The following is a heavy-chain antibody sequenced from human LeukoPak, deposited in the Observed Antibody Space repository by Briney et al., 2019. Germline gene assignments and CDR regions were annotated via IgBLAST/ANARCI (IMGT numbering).Heavy chain of an antibody. CDR2: ISYDGSNK. CDR1: GFTFSSYA. J-gene: IGHJ4*02. Sequence: GGSLRLSCAASGFTFSSYAMHWVRQAPGKGLEWVAVISYDGSNKYYADSVKGRSTISRDNSKNTLYLQMNSLRAEDTAVYYCARDRIVEQWFGFDYWGQGTLVTVSS. CDR3: ARDRIVEQWFGFDY. V-gene: IGHV3-30*04. D-gene: IGHD6-19*01.